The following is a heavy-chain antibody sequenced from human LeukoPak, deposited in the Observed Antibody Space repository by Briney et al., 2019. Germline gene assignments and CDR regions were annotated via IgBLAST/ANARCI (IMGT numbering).Heavy chain of an antibody. J-gene: IGHJ4*02. CDR3: VKDIQVTY. V-gene: IGHV3-23*01. CDR2: ISSSGANT. CDR1: GLTISKPW. Sequence: GGSLRLSCAVSGLTISKPWMTWVRQAPGKGLEWVSLISSSGANTYYADSVKGRFTISRDNSKNTLFLQMNSLRAEDTAMYYCVKDIQVTYWGQGTLVTVSS. D-gene: IGHD4-23*01.